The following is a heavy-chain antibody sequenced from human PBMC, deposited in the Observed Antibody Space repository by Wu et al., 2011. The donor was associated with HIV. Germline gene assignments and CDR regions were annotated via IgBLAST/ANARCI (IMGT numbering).Heavy chain of an antibody. D-gene: IGHD4-11*01. CDR3: ARGFSNGYFDT. J-gene: IGHJ4*02. CDR2: IIPMSATA. Sequence: QVQLVQSGTEVKKPGSSVKVSCKASGGTFSSDAFSWVRQAPGQGPEWMGKIIPMSATADYAQKLRDRVMITADESTSTVYMELTSLKSDDTAVYYCARGFSNGYFDTWGQGTLVTVSS. V-gene: IGHV1-69*15. CDR1: GGTFSSDA.